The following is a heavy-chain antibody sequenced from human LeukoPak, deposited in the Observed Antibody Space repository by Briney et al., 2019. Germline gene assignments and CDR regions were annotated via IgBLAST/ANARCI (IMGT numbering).Heavy chain of an antibody. CDR3: ARDSAYSGRQNDY. Sequence: ASVKVFCKASGYTFTNYYIHWVRQAPGQGLEWMGVINPSGGSTTYAQKFQGRVTMTRDTSTSTVYMELSSLRSEDTAVYYCARDSAYSGRQNDYWGQGTLVTVSS. CDR1: GYTFTNYY. CDR2: INPSGGST. V-gene: IGHV1-46*01. D-gene: IGHD1-26*01. J-gene: IGHJ4*02.